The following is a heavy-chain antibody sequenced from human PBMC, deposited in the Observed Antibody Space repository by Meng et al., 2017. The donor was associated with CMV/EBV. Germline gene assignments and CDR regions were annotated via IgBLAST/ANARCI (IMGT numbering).Heavy chain of an antibody. Sequence: SGPTLAILTQTLTLTCTFSGFPLSTSGMCVSWVRQPPGKALEWLALIDCDDDRYYSTSLKSRLPISKDTSKNQVVLTMTNMDPVDTATYYCARMRITGTTSGYDYSCGMDVWGQGTTVTVSS. J-gene: IGHJ6*02. CDR2: IDCDDDR. CDR1: GFPLSTSGMC. V-gene: IGHV2-70*20. D-gene: IGHD1-7*01. CDR3: ARMRITGTTSGYDYSCGMDV.